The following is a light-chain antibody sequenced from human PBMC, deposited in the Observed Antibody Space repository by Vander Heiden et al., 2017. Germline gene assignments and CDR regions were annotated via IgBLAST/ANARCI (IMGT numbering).Light chain of an antibody. CDR1: QGISKW. V-gene: IGKV1-5*03. Sequence: DIQMTQSPATLSASVGDRVTITCRASQGISKWLAWYQQKPGKAPKLLVYQASRLENGVPSRFSGGGSGTECTLTISSLQPDDFATYFCQKYNGFPWTFGQGTKVEIK. CDR2: QAS. J-gene: IGKJ1*01. CDR3: QKYNGFPWT.